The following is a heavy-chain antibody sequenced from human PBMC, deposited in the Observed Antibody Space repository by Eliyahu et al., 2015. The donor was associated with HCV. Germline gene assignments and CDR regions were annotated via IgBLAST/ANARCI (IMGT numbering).Heavy chain of an antibody. Sequence: QVQLQESGPGLVKPSETXSLTCTXSGGXITTYYWSWIRQPPGKGLEWIGYIPYSGSTNYNPSLKSRVTISIDTSKNQFSLNLTSVTAADTAMYYCASGGGGIAVTGTGGWFDPWGQGTLVTVSS. V-gene: IGHV4-59*01. CDR2: IPYSGST. D-gene: IGHD6-19*01. CDR1: GGXITTYY. J-gene: IGHJ5*02. CDR3: ASGGGGIAVTGTGGWFDP.